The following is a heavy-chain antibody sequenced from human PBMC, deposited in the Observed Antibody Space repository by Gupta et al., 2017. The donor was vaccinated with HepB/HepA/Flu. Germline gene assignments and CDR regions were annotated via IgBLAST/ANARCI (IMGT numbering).Heavy chain of an antibody. Sequence: QITLKESGPTLVKPTQTLTLTCTFSGFSLSTSGVGVGWIRQPPGKALEWLALIYRIDDERYSPSLKNRLTITKDTSKNQVVLTMTNMDPVDTATYYCAHNTFYDFWSGFYRSGLGYFDYWGQGTLVTVSS. CDR1: GFSLSTSGVG. J-gene: IGHJ4*02. D-gene: IGHD3-3*01. CDR2: IYRIDDE. CDR3: AHNTFYDFWSGFYRSGLGYFDY. V-gene: IGHV2-5*01.